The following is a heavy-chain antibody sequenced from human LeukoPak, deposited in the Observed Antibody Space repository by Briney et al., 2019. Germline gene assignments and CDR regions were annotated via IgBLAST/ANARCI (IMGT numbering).Heavy chain of an antibody. CDR1: GGSINSSIYY. V-gene: IGHV4-39*01. D-gene: IGHD1-26*01. J-gene: IGHJ4*02. Sequence: SETLSLTCTVSGGSINSSIYYWGWIRQPPGKGLEWIGTFYYSGSTYYNPSLKSRVTISVDTSKNQFSLKLRSVTAADTAVYYCARSSLVGGNSFDYWGQGTLVTVSS. CDR3: ARSSLVGGNSFDY. CDR2: FYYSGST.